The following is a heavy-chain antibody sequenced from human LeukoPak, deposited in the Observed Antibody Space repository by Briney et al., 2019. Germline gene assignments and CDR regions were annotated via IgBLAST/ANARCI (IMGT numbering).Heavy chain of an antibody. V-gene: IGHV1-69*13. D-gene: IGHD2-15*01. CDR3: ARSNLGYCSGGSCLNFDY. J-gene: IGHJ4*02. CDR2: IIPIFGTA. Sequence: ASVKVSCKAPGGTFSSYAISWVRQAPGQGLEWMGGIIPIFGTANYAQKFQGRVTITADESTSTAYMELSSLRAEDTALYYCARSNLGYCSGGSCLNFDYWGQGTLVTVSS. CDR1: GGTFSSYA.